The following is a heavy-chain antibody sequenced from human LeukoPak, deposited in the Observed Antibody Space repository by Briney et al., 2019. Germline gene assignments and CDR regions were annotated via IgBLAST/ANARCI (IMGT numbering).Heavy chain of an antibody. D-gene: IGHD3-3*01. V-gene: IGHV3-21*04. J-gene: IGHJ6*03. Sequence: GGSLRLSCAASGFTFSSYSMNWVRQAPGKGLEWVSSISSSSSYIYYADSVKGRFTISRDNAKNSLYLQMNSLRAEDTAFYYCAKDVGDYYYYYMDVWGKGTTVTISS. CDR2: ISSSSSYI. CDR1: GFTFSSYS. CDR3: AKDVGDYYYYYMDV.